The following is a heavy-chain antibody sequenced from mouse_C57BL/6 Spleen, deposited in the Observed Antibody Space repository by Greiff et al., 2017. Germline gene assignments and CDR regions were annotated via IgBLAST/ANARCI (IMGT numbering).Heavy chain of an antibody. J-gene: IGHJ2*01. V-gene: IGHV1-69*01. CDR3: ARFPLDY. CDR2: IDPSDSYT. Sequence: VQLQQPGAELVMPGASVKLSCKASGYTFTSYWMPWVKQRPGQGLEWIGEIDPSDSYTNYNQKFKGKSTLTVDKSSSTAYMQLSSLTSEDSAVYYCARFPLDYWGQGTTLTVSS. CDR1: GYTFTSYW.